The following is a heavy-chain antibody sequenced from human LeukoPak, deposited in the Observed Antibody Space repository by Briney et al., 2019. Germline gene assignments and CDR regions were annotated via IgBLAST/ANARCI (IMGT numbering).Heavy chain of an antibody. CDR2: INPNSGDT. CDR1: GGTFSSYA. Sequence: ASVNVSCMASGGTFSSYAISWVRQAPGQGLEWMGRINPNSGDTNYAQNFHGRVTMTRDTSINTAYMELSRLRSDDTAVYYCARDYCSSTSRLFDYWGQGTLVSVSS. J-gene: IGHJ4*02. CDR3: ARDYCSSTSRLFDY. D-gene: IGHD2-2*01. V-gene: IGHV1-2*06.